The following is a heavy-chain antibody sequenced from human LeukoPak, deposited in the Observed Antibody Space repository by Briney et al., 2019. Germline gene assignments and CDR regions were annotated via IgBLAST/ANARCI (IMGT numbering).Heavy chain of an antibody. V-gene: IGHV3-7*01. CDR2: IKRDGSDK. J-gene: IGHJ4*02. D-gene: IGHD3-22*01. Sequence: TGGSLRLSCAASGFTFSSYEMNWVRQAPGKGLEWVANIKRDGSDKYYVDSVKGRFTISRDNAENSLYLQMNSLRAEDTAVYYCTRGFPHYYDSRGIKFDYWGQGTLVTVSS. CDR3: TRGFPHYYDSRGIKFDY. CDR1: GFTFSSYE.